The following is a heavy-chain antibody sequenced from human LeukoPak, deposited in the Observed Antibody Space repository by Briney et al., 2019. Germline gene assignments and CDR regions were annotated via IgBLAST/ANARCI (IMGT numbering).Heavy chain of an antibody. CDR3: ARDSSSWQRSFDY. Sequence: SETLSLTCTVSGCSISSYYRSWVRQPPGKGLEWIGYIYYSGSTNYNPSLKSRVTISVETSKNEFSLKLRSVTAADTAVYYCARDSSSWQRSFDYWGQGTLVTVSS. CDR1: GCSISSYY. J-gene: IGHJ4*02. D-gene: IGHD6-13*01. CDR2: IYYSGST. V-gene: IGHV4-59*01.